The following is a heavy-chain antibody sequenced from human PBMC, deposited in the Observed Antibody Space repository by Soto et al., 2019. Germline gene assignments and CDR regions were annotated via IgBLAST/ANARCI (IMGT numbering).Heavy chain of an antibody. D-gene: IGHD6-19*01. CDR2: IIPIFGTA. CDR3: ARGVAVAGSLSYYYYYYGMDV. J-gene: IGHJ6*02. Sequence: QVQLVQSGAEVKKPGSSVKVSCKASGGTFSSYAISWVRQAPGQGLEWMGGIIPIFGTANYAQKFRGRVTITADESTSTAYMELSSLRSEDTAVYYCARGVAVAGSLSYYYYYYGMDVWGQGTTVTVSS. V-gene: IGHV1-69*12. CDR1: GGTFSSYA.